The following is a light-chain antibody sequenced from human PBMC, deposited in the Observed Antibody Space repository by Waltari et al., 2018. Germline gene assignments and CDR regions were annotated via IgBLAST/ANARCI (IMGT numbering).Light chain of an antibody. CDR3: QEYDSLPVT. V-gene: IGKV1-5*03. CDR1: QSVKNN. J-gene: IGKJ4*01. CDR2: KAS. Sequence: TCRASQSVKNNLAWYQQKAGKAPKDVIHKASRLEGGVPSRFSGSGYGTEFTLTISSLQPDDFATYYCQEYDSLPVTFGGGTKVEIK.